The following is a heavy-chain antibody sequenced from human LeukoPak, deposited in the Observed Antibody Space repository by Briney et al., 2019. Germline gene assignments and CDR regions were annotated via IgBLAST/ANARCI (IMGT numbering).Heavy chain of an antibody. CDR1: GGSISSSSYY. J-gene: IGHJ4*02. CDR2: IYYSGST. Sequence: SSETLSLTCTVSGGSISSSSYYWGWIRQPPGKGLEWIGTIYYSGSTYYNPSLKSRVTISVDTSKNQFSLKLSSVTAADTAVYYCARNSLPSYYYDSSGYYFDYWGQGTLVTVSS. V-gene: IGHV4-39*07. CDR3: ARNSLPSYYYDSSGYYFDY. D-gene: IGHD3-22*01.